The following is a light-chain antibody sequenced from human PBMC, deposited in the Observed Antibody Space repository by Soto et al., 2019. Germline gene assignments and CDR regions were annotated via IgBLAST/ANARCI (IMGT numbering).Light chain of an antibody. J-gene: IGLJ2*01. CDR2: DVS. CDR1: SSDVGGYNY. Sequence: QSALTQPRSVSGSPRQSVTISCTGTSSDVGGYNYVSWYQQHPGKAPKLMIYDVSKRPSGVPDRFSGSKSGNTASLTISGLQAEDEADYYCCSYAGSYTSYVVFGGGTKLTVL. CDR3: CSYAGSYTSYVV. V-gene: IGLV2-11*01.